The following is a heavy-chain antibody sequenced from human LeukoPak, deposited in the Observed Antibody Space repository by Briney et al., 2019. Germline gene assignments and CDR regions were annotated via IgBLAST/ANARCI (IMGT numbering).Heavy chain of an antibody. CDR3: ATTGTSGSYYTPLDY. CDR2: INPSGGST. CDR1: GYTFTSYY. J-gene: IGHJ4*02. D-gene: IGHD1-26*01. Sequence: ASVKVSCEASGYTFTSYYMHWVQQAPGQGLEWMGIINPSGGSTSYAQKFQGRVTMTRDTSTSTVYMELSSLRSEDTAVYYCATTGTSGSYYTPLDYWGQGTLVTVSS. V-gene: IGHV1-46*01.